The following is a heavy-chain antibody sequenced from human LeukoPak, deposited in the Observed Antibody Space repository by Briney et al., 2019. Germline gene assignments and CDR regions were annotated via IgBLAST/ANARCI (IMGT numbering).Heavy chain of an antibody. V-gene: IGHV3-30*04. Sequence: GGSLRLSCAASGFAFNEYNMHWVRQAPGKGLEWVTFIFYDGSSKKEADSVKGRFSISRDNSKNTVYLQINSLRPEDTAVYYCARDFSARYTIDYWGQGTLVTVSS. CDR1: GFAFNEYN. D-gene: IGHD5-18*01. CDR2: IFYDGSSK. CDR3: ARDFSARYTIDY. J-gene: IGHJ4*02.